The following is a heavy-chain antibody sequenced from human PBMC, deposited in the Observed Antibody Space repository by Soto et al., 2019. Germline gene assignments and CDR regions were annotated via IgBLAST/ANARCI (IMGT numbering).Heavy chain of an antibody. CDR3: ARYSASRLYYYSGMDV. CDR2: IYHTGIT. J-gene: IGHJ6*02. V-gene: IGHV4-4*02. CDR1: GDSISSSNW. Sequence: SETLSLTCAVSGDSISSSNWWTWVRQPPGKGLEWIGDIYHTGITNYNPSLKSRVTILVDKSKNQFSLKLTSVTAADTAVYYCARYSASRLYYYSGMDVWGQGTTVTVYS. D-gene: IGHD6-13*01.